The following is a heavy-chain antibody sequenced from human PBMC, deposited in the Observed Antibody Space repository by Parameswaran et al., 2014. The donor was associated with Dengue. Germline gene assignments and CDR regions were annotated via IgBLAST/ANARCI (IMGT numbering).Heavy chain of an antibody. CDR3: ARGHEQWLVWDY. D-gene: IGHD6-19*01. Sequence: RWIRQPPGRGWSGLGKSIIWKHQLQPSLKSRVTISVDTSKNQFSLKLSSVTAADTAVYYCARGHEQWLVWDYWGQGTLVTVSS. CDR2: SIIWKH. V-gene: IGHV4-34*01. J-gene: IGHJ4*02.